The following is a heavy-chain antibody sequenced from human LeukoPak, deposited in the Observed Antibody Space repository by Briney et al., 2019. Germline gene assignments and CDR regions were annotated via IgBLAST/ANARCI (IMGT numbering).Heavy chain of an antibody. J-gene: IGHJ4*02. V-gene: IGHV1-8*01. D-gene: IGHD2-2*01. CDR1: GYTFTSYD. Sequence: GASVKVSCKASGYTFTSYDINWVRQATGQGLEWMGWMNPNSGNTGYAQKFQGRVTMTRNTSISTAYMELSSLRSEDTAVYYCATATPPTGWRGTSTIKTLDYWGQGALVTVSS. CDR3: ATATPPTGWRGTSTIKTLDY. CDR2: MNPNSGNT.